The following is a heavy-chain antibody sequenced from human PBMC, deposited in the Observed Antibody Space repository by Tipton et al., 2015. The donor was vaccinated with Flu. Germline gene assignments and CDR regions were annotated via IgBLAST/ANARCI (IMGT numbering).Heavy chain of an antibody. CDR3: ARGPYCGRDCYRYWYFDL. J-gene: IGHJ2*01. D-gene: IGHD2-21*01. V-gene: IGHV3-11*01. CDR1: GFTFSDYY. Sequence: QVQLVQSGGGLVKPGGSLRLSCAASGFTFSDYYMSWIRQAPGKGLEWISYIGTTVTNIYYADSVKGRFTISGDNANNLMYLQMSSLRAEDTAVYYCARGPYCGRDCYRYWYFDLWGRGTLVTVSS. CDR2: IGTTVTNI.